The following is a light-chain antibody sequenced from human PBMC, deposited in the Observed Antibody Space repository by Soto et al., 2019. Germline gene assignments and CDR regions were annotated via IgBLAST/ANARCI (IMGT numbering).Light chain of an antibody. V-gene: IGLV1-40*01. CDR1: NSNIGAGYD. CDR3: QSYDSSLSGYV. CDR2: GNI. Sequence: QSVLTPPPSVSGAPGQRVTISCTGSNSNIGAGYDVHWYQQLPGPAPKLLIYGNINRPSGVPDRFSGSKSGTSASLAITGLQAEDEADYYCQSYDSSLSGYVFGTGTKVTVL. J-gene: IGLJ1*01.